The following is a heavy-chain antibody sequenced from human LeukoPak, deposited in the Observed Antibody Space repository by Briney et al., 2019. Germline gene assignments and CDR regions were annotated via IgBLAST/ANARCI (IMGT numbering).Heavy chain of an antibody. Sequence: GESLKISCKGAGYSFTSYWIGWVRQMPGKGLEWTGVIYPGDSHTRYSPSFQGQVTISADKSISTAYLQWNSLKASDTAIYYCTRSPDIDILTGFSRYYFDYWGQGTLVTVSS. CDR3: TRSPDIDILTGFSRYYFDY. V-gene: IGHV5-51*01. J-gene: IGHJ4*02. CDR1: GYSFTSYW. CDR2: IYPGDSHT. D-gene: IGHD3-9*01.